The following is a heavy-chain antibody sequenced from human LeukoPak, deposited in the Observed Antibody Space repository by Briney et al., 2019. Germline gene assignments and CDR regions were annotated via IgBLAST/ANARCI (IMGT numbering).Heavy chain of an antibody. CDR3: ASFPGFATGDY. CDR2: GFYSGST. V-gene: IGHV4-39*07. CDR1: GGSIRSIDSY. J-gene: IGHJ4*02. D-gene: IGHD1-1*01. Sequence: SETLSLTCTVSGGSIRSIDSYWGWIRQPPGKGLEWIGSGFYSGSTYYNPSLKSRVTISVDTSKNQFSLKLRSVTAADTAVYYCASFPGFATGDYWGQGTLVTVSS.